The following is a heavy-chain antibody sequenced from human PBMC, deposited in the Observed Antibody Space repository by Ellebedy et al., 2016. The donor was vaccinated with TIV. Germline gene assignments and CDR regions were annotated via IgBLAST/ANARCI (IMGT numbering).Heavy chain of an antibody. J-gene: IGHJ3*02. CDR3: TTGLHGAFEI. Sequence: GESLKISXAASGFTFSSVWMSWVRQAPGKGLEWIGRIKRKTDSGTTDYVAPVKGRFTISRDDSKNMLYLQMNSLKIEDTAVYYCTTGLHGAFEIWGQGTMVTVSS. CDR1: GFTFSSVW. V-gene: IGHV3-15*01. CDR2: IKRKTDSGTT. D-gene: IGHD4-11*01.